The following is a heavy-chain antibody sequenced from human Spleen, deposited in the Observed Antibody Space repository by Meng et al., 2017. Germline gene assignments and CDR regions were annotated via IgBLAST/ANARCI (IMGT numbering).Heavy chain of an antibody. V-gene: IGHV3-72*01. J-gene: IGHJ4*02. CDR2: TRKKANSYTT. Sequence: GESLKISCAASGFTFSDHHMDWVRQAPGKGLEWVGRTRKKANSYTTEYAASVKDRFTISRDDSKNSLYLQMNSLRTEDAAVYYCARLATRTSPEDYWGQGTLVTVSS. D-gene: IGHD1-7*01. CDR3: ARLATRTSPEDY. CDR1: GFTFSDHH.